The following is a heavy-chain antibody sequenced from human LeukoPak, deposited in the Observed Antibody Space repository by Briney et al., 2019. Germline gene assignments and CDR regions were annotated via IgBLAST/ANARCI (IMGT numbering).Heavy chain of an antibody. V-gene: IGHV4-39*07. J-gene: IGHJ4*02. D-gene: IGHD3-22*01. CDR2: IYYSGST. Sequence: PSETLSLTCTVSGGSISSSSYYWGWIRQPPGKGVEWIGRIYYSGSTYYNPSLKSRVTISVDTSKNQFSLKLSSVTAADTAVYYCAREGMGESYYYDSSGYYPFDYWGQGTLVTVSS. CDR3: AREGMGESYYYDSSGYYPFDY. CDR1: GGSISSSSYY.